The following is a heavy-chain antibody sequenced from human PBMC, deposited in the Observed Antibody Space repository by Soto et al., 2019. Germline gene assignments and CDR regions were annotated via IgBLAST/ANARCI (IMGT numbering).Heavy chain of an antibody. Sequence: QVQLVESGGGVVQPGGSLRLSCAASGLTFSNYGMHWVRQAPGKGLEWVAHISYDGSNEHYVDSVKGRFTISRDNSKNTLYLQMTSRRAEDTAVYYCAEDSYYHDSTGYYICDYWGQGTLVTVSA. J-gene: IGHJ4*02. CDR2: ISYDGSNE. V-gene: IGHV3-30*18. CDR1: GLTFSNYG. CDR3: AEDSYYHDSTGYYICDY. D-gene: IGHD3-22*01.